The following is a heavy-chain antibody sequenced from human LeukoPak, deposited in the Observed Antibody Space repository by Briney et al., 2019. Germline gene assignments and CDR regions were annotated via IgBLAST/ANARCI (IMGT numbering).Heavy chain of an antibody. CDR2: ISSDGDNK. J-gene: IGHJ4*02. CDR1: GXTFSNYA. Sequence: GRSLRLSWAASGXTFSNYAVHWVRQAPGKGREWVTVISSDGDNKLYADSVKGRFTISRDKSKNTLYLQMNSLRAEDTAVYYCARAGAWFGVFDYWGQGTLVTVSS. CDR3: ARAGAWFGVFDY. D-gene: IGHD3-10*01. V-gene: IGHV3-30-3*01.